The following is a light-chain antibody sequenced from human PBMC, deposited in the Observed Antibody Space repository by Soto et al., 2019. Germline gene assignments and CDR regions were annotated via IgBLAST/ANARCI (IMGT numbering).Light chain of an antibody. Sequence: QSVLTQPASVSGSPGQSITISCTGTSSDVGGYKFVSWYHQHPGKAPKLMIYEVSNRHSGVSSRFSGSKSGNTASLTISGLQAEDEADYYCGSYTGSIYVFGTGTKVTVL. CDR2: EVS. CDR3: GSYTGSIYV. J-gene: IGLJ1*01. CDR1: SSDVGGYKF. V-gene: IGLV2-14*01.